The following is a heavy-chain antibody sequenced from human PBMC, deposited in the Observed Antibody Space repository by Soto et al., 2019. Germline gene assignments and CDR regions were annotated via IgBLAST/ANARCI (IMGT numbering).Heavy chain of an antibody. D-gene: IGHD3-22*01. CDR2: IFYTGRT. CDR3: TRHHPHHYDSSGYFDY. CDR1: DGSISTSSYY. J-gene: IGHJ4*02. Sequence: SETLSLTCTVSDGSISTSSYYWGWIRQSPGKGLEWIGTIFYTGRTYYNPSLESRVTLSVDTSKNQFSLHLTSVTAADTAVYYCTRHHPHHYDSSGYFDYWGQGTRVTVSS. V-gene: IGHV4-39*01.